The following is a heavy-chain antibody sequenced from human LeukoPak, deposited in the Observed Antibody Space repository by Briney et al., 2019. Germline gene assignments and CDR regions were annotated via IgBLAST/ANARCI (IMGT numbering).Heavy chain of an antibody. CDR3: ASEVGVPRGLNY. Sequence: GASVKVSCKASGYTFTSYYMHWVRQAPGQGLEWMGIINPSGGSTSYAQKFQGRVTMTRDTSISTAYMELSRLRSDDTAVYYCASEVGVPRGLNYWGQGTLVTVSS. V-gene: IGHV1-46*01. D-gene: IGHD1-26*01. CDR1: GYTFTSYY. J-gene: IGHJ4*02. CDR2: INPSGGST.